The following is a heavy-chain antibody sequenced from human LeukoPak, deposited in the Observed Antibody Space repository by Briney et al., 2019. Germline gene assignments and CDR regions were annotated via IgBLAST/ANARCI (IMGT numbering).Heavy chain of an antibody. CDR3: AKDLLTYYYDSSGYYSPFQH. Sequence: PGGSLRLSCAASGFTFSSYAMSWVRQAPGKGLEWVSAISGSGDSTYYADSVKGRFTISRDNSKNTLYLQMNSLRAEDTAVYYCAKDLLTYYYDSSGYYSPFQHWGQGTLVTVSS. CDR1: GFTFSSYA. D-gene: IGHD3-22*01. CDR2: ISGSGDST. V-gene: IGHV3-23*01. J-gene: IGHJ1*01.